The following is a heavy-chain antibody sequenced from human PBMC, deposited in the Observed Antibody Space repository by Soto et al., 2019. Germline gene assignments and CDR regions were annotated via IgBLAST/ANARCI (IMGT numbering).Heavy chain of an antibody. D-gene: IGHD3-22*01. V-gene: IGHV5-51*01. Sequence: EVQVVQSGAEVKKPGESLKISCKSSGYTITSYWIDWVRQMPGKGLEWMGIISPGDSDTKYIPSFQCQVTISAEKSISTAYLQWSSLKASDTAMYYCALGFYDSSGYPCYYWGQGTLVTVSS. J-gene: IGHJ4*02. CDR3: ALGFYDSSGYPCYY. CDR1: GYTITSYW. CDR2: ISPGDSDT.